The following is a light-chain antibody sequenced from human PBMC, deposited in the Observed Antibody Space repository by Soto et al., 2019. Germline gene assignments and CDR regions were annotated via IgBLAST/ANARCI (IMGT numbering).Light chain of an antibody. J-gene: IGKJ4*01. CDR2: DAS. Sequence: DIQMTQSPSTLSGSVGDRVTITCRASQTISSWLAWYQQKPGKTPKLRIYDASSLESGVPSRFSGSGSGTDFSLPISSLQPEDFETYYCQQFNNSPLTFGGGTRWIS. V-gene: IGKV1-5*01. CDR3: QQFNNSPLT. CDR1: QTISSW.